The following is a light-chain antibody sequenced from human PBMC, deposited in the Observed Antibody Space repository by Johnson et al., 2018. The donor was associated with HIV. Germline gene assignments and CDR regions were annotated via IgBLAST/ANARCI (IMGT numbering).Light chain of an antibody. Sequence: QSVLTQPPSVSAAPGQKVTISCSGSSCDIANNYVSWHQHLPGTAPKLLIYDNDKRPSGIPDRISGSKSGTSATLGITGLQTGDEADYYCGTWDSSLSALWVFGTGTKVTVL. J-gene: IGLJ1*01. CDR2: DND. V-gene: IGLV1-51*01. CDR3: GTWDSSLSALWV. CDR1: SCDIANNY.